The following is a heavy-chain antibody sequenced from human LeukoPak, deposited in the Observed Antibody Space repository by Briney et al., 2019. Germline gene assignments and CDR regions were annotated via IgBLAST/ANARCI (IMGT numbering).Heavy chain of an antibody. Sequence: ASVKVSCKASGGTFSGYAISWVRQAPGQGLEWMGLISPTSGGTNYAQKFQGRVTMTRDTSISTAYMDLSRLRSDDTAVYYCARVDCSSTSCYQSHYYYYYAMDVWGQGTTVTVSS. D-gene: IGHD2-2*01. V-gene: IGHV1-2*02. CDR2: ISPTSGGT. J-gene: IGHJ6*02. CDR1: GGTFSGYA. CDR3: ARVDCSSTSCYQSHYYYYYAMDV.